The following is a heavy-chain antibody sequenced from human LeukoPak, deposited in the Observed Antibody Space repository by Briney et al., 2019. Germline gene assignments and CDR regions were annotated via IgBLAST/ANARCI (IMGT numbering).Heavy chain of an antibody. CDR2: SSSSDDGK. V-gene: IGHV3-23*01. D-gene: IGHD3-22*01. J-gene: IGHJ4*02. CDR3: AKAHSYYDSSGFDY. Sequence: GGSLRLSCTASGLSLNNYAMSWVRQVPGKGLEWVSASSSSDDGKWYAESVRGRFTISRDDSKNTLYLQMNSLRAEDTAVYYCAKAHSYYDSSGFDYWGQGTLVTVSS. CDR1: GLSLNNYA.